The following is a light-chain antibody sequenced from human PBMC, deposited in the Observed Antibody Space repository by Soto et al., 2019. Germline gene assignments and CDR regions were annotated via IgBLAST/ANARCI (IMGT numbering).Light chain of an antibody. Sequence: QSALTQPASVSGSPGQSITISCTGTSSDVGNYNLVSWYQQHPGKAPKLMIYDVSKRPSGVSNRFSGSKSGNTASLTISGFKAADDAEYYCCSYAVDSYVFGTGTKVTV. CDR1: SSDVGNYNL. CDR2: DVS. J-gene: IGLJ1*01. V-gene: IGLV2-23*02. CDR3: CSYAVDSYV.